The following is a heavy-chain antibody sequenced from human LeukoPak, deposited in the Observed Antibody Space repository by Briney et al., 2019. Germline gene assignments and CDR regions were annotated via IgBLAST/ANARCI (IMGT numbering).Heavy chain of an antibody. Sequence: GASVKVSCKASGYTFTSYGISWVRQAPGQGLEWMGWVSAFNDDRNYVQKFQGRVTMTSDTSTSTAYMELKSLTSDDTAVYYCARDLEFCSSSTSCLRTVDYWGQGTLVTVSS. CDR3: ARDLEFCSSSTSCLRTVDY. CDR2: VSAFNDDR. CDR1: GYTFTSYG. V-gene: IGHV1-18*01. D-gene: IGHD2-2*01. J-gene: IGHJ4*02.